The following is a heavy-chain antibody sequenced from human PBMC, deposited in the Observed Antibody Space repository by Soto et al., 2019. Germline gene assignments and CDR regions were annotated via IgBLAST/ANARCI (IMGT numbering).Heavy chain of an antibody. CDR3: ARGRYGDY. Sequence: QVHLVQSGADVKKPGASVKVSCKASGYTFTSYGITWVRQAPGQGLEWMGWISAHNGNTDYAQKLQGRVIVTRDTSTRTAYMELRSLISDDTAGYYCARGRYGDYWGQGALVTVSS. CDR2: ISAHNGNT. V-gene: IGHV1-18*01. J-gene: IGHJ4*02. CDR1: GYTFTSYG. D-gene: IGHD1-1*01.